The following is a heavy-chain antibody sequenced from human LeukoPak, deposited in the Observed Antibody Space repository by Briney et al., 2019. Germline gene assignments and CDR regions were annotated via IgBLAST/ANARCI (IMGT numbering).Heavy chain of an antibody. J-gene: IGHJ4*02. CDR2: ISYDGSNK. CDR1: GFTFSSYA. Sequence: GGSLRLSCAASGFTFSSYAMHWVRQAPGKWLEWVAVISYDGSNKYYADSVKGRFTISRDNSKNTLYLQMNSLRAEDTAVYYCARGLNYFDYWGQGTLVTVSS. CDR3: ARGLNYFDY. V-gene: IGHV3-30-3*01.